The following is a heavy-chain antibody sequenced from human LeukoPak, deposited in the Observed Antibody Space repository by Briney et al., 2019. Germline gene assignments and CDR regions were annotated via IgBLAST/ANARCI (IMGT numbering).Heavy chain of an antibody. V-gene: IGHV3-64*01. D-gene: IGHD2-15*01. Sequence: PGGSLRLSCTASGFTFSSFPMHWVRQAPGKGLESVSAISSNGGSTYYANSVKGRFTISRDSSKNTLYLQMGSLRVEDMAVYYCARDPSSMAGPAPAFDIWGQGTMVTVSS. CDR3: ARDPSSMAGPAPAFDI. CDR2: ISSNGGST. CDR1: GFTFSSFP. J-gene: IGHJ3*02.